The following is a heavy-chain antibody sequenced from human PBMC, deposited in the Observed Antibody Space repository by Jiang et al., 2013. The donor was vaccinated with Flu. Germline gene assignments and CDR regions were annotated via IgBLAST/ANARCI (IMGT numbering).Heavy chain of an antibody. CDR3: ARVSSSSWQYFDY. J-gene: IGHJ4*02. Sequence: GSGLVKPSETLSLTCTVSGGSISSYYWSWIRQPPGKGLEWIGYIYYSGSTNYNPSLKSRVTISVDTSKNQFSLKLSSVTAADTAVYYCARVSSSSWQYFDYWGQGTLVTVSS. CDR1: GGSISSYY. D-gene: IGHD6-13*01. V-gene: IGHV4-59*01. CDR2: IYYSGST.